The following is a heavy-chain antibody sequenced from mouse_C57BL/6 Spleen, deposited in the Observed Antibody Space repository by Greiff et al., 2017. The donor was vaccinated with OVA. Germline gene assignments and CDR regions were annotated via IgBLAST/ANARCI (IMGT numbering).Heavy chain of an antibody. V-gene: IGHV1-50*01. CDR3: ARRELGRDY. J-gene: IGHJ2*01. D-gene: IGHD4-1*01. CDR2: FDPSDSYT. CDR1: GYTFTSYW. Sequence: QVQLQQPGAELVKPGASVKLSCKASGYTFTSYWMQWVKQRPGQGLEWIGEFDPSDSYTNYNQKFKGKATLTVDTSSSTAYMQLSSLTSEDSAVYYCARRELGRDYWGQGTTLTVSS.